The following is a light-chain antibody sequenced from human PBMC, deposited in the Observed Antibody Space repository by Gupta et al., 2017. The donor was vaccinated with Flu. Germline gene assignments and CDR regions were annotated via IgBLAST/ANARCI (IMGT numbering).Light chain of an antibody. CDR1: QSVTTY. CDR2: GAS. CDR3: QHYVGSPLT. Sequence: GERATLSCRASQSVTTYLAWYQQKPGQAPSLLIYGASSRATGIPDRFSGSGSGTDFTLTISRLEPEDFAVYYCQHYVGSPLTFGGGTKVQIK. J-gene: IGKJ4*01. V-gene: IGKV3-20*01.